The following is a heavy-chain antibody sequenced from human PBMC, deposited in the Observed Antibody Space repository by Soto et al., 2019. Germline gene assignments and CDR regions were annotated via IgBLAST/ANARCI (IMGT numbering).Heavy chain of an antibody. V-gene: IGHV4-34*01. Sequence: SETLSLTFAVYGGSFSGYYWSWIRQPPGKGLEWIGEINHSGSTNYNPSLKSRVTISVDTSKNQFSLKLSSVTAADTAVYYCARGYSSIAARTGFDPWGQGTLVTVSS. CDR1: GGSFSGYY. J-gene: IGHJ5*02. CDR2: INHSGST. D-gene: IGHD6-6*01. CDR3: ARGYSSIAARTGFDP.